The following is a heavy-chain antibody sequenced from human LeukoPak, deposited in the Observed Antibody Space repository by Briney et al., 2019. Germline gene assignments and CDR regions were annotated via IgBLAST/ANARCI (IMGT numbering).Heavy chain of an antibody. CDR2: IYYSGSP. J-gene: IGHJ6*01. D-gene: IGHD3-3*01. CDR3: ARSTPRGITIFGVVTSPYPYGMDV. CDR1: GGSISSYY. Sequence: PSETLSLTCTVSGGSISSYYWSWIRQPPGKGLEWIEYIYYSGSPNYNPSLKSRVTISVDTSKNQFSLKLSSVTAADTAVYYCARSTPRGITIFGVVTSPYPYGMDVWGQGTTVTVSS. V-gene: IGHV4-59*01.